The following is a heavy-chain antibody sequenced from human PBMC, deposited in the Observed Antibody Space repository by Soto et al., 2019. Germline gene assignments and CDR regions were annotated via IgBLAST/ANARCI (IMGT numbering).Heavy chain of an antibody. Sequence: QVQLQESGPGLVKPSETLSLTCTVSGGSISTYYWSWIRQPPGKGLEWIGYIYYSGSTNYNPSLKSRVPIAADTCKNQFSLKMTSVTAADTAVYYCARDLSRLALRYFDWWGQGTLVTVSS. CDR2: IYYSGST. D-gene: IGHD3-16*01. J-gene: IGHJ4*02. CDR1: GGSISTYY. V-gene: IGHV4-59*01. CDR3: ARDLSRLALRYFDW.